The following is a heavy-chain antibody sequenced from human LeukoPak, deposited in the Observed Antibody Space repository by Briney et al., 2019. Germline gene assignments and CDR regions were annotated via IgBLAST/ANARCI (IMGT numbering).Heavy chain of an antibody. CDR3: AKGGPYYYDSSGELDY. D-gene: IGHD3-22*01. J-gene: IGHJ4*02. Sequence: PGGSLRLSCAASGFTFSSYPMSWVRQAPGKGLEWVSAISGSGDSTYYADSVKGRFTISRDNSKNTLYLQMNSLRAEDTAVYYCAKGGPYYYDSSGELDYWGQGTLVTVSS. V-gene: IGHV3-23*01. CDR1: GFTFSSYP. CDR2: ISGSGDST.